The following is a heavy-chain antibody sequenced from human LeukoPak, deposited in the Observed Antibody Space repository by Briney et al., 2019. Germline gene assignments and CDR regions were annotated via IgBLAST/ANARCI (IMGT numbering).Heavy chain of an antibody. J-gene: IGHJ4*02. Sequence: GGSLRLSCAASGFTFSSYEMNWDRQAPGKGLEWVSYISSSGSTIYYADSVKGRFTISRDNAKNSLYLQMNSLRAEDTAVHYCARGSVDTAMAGDYWGQGTLVTVSS. V-gene: IGHV3-48*03. CDR2: ISSSGSTI. CDR3: ARGSVDTAMAGDY. D-gene: IGHD5-18*01. CDR1: GFTFSSYE.